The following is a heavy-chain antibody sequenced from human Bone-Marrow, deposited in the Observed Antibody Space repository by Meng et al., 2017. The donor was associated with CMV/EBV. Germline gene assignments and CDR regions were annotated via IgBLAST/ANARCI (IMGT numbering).Heavy chain of an antibody. CDR1: GYTFTSYG. J-gene: IGHJ6*02. CDR3: ARVLVSCSSTSCSAYYNYGMDV. D-gene: IGHD2-2*01. Sequence: ASVKVSCKASGYTFTSYGISWVRQAPGQGLEWMGWISAYNGNTNYAQKLQGRVTMTTDTSTSTAYMELRSLRSDDTAVYYCARVLVSCSSTSCSAYYNYGMDVWGQGTTVTVSS. V-gene: IGHV1-18*01. CDR2: ISAYNGNT.